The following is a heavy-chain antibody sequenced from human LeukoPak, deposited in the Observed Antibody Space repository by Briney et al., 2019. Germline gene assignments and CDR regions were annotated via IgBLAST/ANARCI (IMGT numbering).Heavy chain of an antibody. V-gene: IGHV3-30*04. Sequence: GGSLRLSGAASGFTFSSYAMHWVRQAPGKGLEWVAVISYDGSNKYYADSVKGRFTISRDNSKNTLYLQMNSLRAEDTAVYYCARGVGHHFDYWGQGTLVTVSS. D-gene: IGHD1-26*01. CDR1: GFTFSSYA. J-gene: IGHJ4*02. CDR2: ISYDGSNK. CDR3: ARGVGHHFDY.